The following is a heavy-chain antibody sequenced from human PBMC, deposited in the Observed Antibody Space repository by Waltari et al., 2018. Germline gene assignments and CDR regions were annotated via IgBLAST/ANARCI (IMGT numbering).Heavy chain of an antibody. CDR1: GFTFSNEW. CDR2: IKPDGSEK. Sequence: EVQLVESGGGLVQPGGSLRLCCAAPGFTFSNEWMDWVRQAPGKGLEWVANIKPDGSEKYSVDSVKGRFTISRDNAKNSVYLQMNSLRVEDTAVYYCSRRLDAWGQGTTVTVSS. V-gene: IGHV3-7*03. CDR3: SRRLDA. J-gene: IGHJ6*02.